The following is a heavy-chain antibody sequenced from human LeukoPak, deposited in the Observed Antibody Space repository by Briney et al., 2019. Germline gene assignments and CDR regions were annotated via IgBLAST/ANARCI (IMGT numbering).Heavy chain of an antibody. CDR2: IVVGSGNT. D-gene: IGHD6-13*01. CDR1: GFTFTSSA. Sequence: EASVKVSCKASGFTFTSSAMQWVRQARGQRLEWIGWIVVGSGNTNYAQKFQERVTITRDMSTSTAYMELSSLRSEDTAVYYCAASYSSSWFDFDYWGQGTLVTVSS. CDR3: AASYSSSWFDFDY. J-gene: IGHJ4*02. V-gene: IGHV1-58*02.